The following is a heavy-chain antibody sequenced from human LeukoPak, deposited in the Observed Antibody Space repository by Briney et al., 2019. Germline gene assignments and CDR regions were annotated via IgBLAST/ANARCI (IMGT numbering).Heavy chain of an antibody. CDR1: GFTFSAYA. CDR2: ISGSADST. Sequence: TGGSLRLSCEASGFTFSAYAMSWVRQAPGKGLEWVSAISGSADSTNYADSVKGRFTLSRDNSRNTLYLQMNSLRAEDTAVYDCARGYCSSSSCGSTVDCWGQGPLVTVSS. V-gene: IGHV3-23*01. J-gene: IGHJ5*01. CDR3: ARGYCSSSSCGSTVDC. D-gene: IGHD2-2*01.